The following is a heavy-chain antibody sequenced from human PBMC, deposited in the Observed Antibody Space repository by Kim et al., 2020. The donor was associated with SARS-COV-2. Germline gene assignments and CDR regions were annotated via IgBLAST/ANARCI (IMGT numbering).Heavy chain of an antibody. J-gene: IGHJ6*02. CDR3: ARHHPHYSSSWSWGYYYYGMDV. CDR2: IYYSGST. CDR1: GGSISSSSYY. D-gene: IGHD6-13*01. V-gene: IGHV4-39*01. Sequence: SETLSLTCTVSGGSISSSSYYWGWIRQPPGKGLEWIGSIYYSGSTYYNPSLKSRVTISVDTSKNQFSLKLSSVTAADTAVYYCARHHPHYSSSWSWGYYYYGMDVWGQGTTVTVSS.